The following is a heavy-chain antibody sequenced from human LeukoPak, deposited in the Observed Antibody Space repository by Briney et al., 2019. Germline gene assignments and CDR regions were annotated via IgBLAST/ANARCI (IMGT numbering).Heavy chain of an antibody. J-gene: IGHJ6*02. CDR2: INPNSGGT. CDR3: ARDRYYDFWSGYYTLDYYGMDV. CDR1: GYTFTGYY. D-gene: IGHD3-3*01. V-gene: IGHV1-2*02. Sequence: GASVKVSCKASGYTFTGYYMHWVRQAPGQGLEWMGWINPNSGGTNYAQKFQGRVTMTRDTSISTAYMELSRLRSDDTAVYYCARDRYYDFWSGYYTLDYYGMDVWGQGTTVTVSS.